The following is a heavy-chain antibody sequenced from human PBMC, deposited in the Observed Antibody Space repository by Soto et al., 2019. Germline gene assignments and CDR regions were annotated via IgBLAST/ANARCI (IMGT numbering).Heavy chain of an antibody. D-gene: IGHD3-9*01. CDR1: GVSISSGDYY. J-gene: IGHJ4*02. Sequence: SETLSLTCTVSGVSISSGDYYWSWIRQPPGKGLEWIGYIYYSGSAYYNPSLKSRVTISVDTSKNQFSLKLSSVTAADTAVYYCARDILYRLDYWGQGILVTVSS. V-gene: IGHV4-30-4*01. CDR3: ARDILYRLDY. CDR2: IYYSGSA.